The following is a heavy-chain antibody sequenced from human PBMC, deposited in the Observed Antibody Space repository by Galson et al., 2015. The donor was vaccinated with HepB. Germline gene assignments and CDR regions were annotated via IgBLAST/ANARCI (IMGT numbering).Heavy chain of an antibody. CDR3: ATTLGGELRFLEWLL. V-gene: IGHV1-69*13. D-gene: IGHD3-3*01. J-gene: IGHJ4*02. CDR2: IIPIFGTA. Sequence: SVKVSCKASGGTFSSYAISWVRQAPGQGLEWMGGIIPIFGTANYAQKFQGRVTITADESTSTAYMELSSLRSEDTAVYYCATTLGGELRFLEWLLWGQGTLVTVSS. CDR1: GGTFSSYA.